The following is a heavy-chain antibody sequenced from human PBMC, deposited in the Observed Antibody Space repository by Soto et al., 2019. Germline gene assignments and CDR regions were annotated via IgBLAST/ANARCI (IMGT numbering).Heavy chain of an antibody. V-gene: IGHV5-10-1*01. J-gene: IGHJ3*01. CDR3: ARHRGTVTLAFDF. CDR1: GYNFPSYW. Sequence: GESLKISCXGSGYNFPSYWISWVRQMPGKGLEYMGKIDPSDSFTTYSPSFQGHVTISSDKSINTAYLQWNTLKASDTAMYYCARHRGTVTLAFDFWGQGTMVTVSS. D-gene: IGHD4-17*01. CDR2: IDPSDSFT.